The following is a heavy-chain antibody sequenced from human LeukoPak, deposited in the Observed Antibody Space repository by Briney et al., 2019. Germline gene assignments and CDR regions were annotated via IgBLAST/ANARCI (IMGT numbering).Heavy chain of an antibody. V-gene: IGHV3-20*04. CDR1: GFTFDYYG. D-gene: IGHD3-9*01. CDR3: ARLLGASLTCYQRSSYYMDV. Sequence: GGSLRLSCAASGFTFDYYGMSWVRQAPGRGLEWVSGINWNGGSICYADSVKGRFTISRDNAKNSLYLQMNSLRAEDTALDYGARLLGASLTCYQRSSYYMDVWRKETTVSVS. CDR2: INWNGGSI. J-gene: IGHJ6*03.